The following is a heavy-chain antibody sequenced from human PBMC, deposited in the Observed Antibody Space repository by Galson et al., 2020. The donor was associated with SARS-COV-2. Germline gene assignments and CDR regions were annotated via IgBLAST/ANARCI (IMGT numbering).Heavy chain of an antibody. D-gene: IGHD3-10*01. CDR3: ARLLVRGPIRGVWFDP. J-gene: IGHJ5*02. CDR2: IYPGDSDT. V-gene: IGHV5-51*01. Sequence: GESLKISCKGSGYSFTSYWIGWVRQMPGKGLEWMGIIYPGDSDTRYSPSFQGQVTISADKSISTAYLQWSSLKASDTAMYYCARLLVRGPIRGVWFDPWGQGTLVTVSS. CDR1: GYSFTSYW.